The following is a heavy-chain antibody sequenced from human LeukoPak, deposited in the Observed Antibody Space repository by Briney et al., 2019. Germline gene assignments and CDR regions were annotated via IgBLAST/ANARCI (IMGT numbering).Heavy chain of an antibody. J-gene: IGHJ4*02. D-gene: IGHD7-27*01. CDR1: GFSFSSHW. Sequence: GGSLRLSCAASGFSFSSHWMYWIRQAPGKGLAWVSRINPDGSTTNYADSVKGRFTISRDNAKNTVYLQMSSLRAEDTAVYYCAKDRSWGATDYWGQGTLVTVSS. CDR2: INPDGSTT. V-gene: IGHV3-74*01. CDR3: AKDRSWGATDY.